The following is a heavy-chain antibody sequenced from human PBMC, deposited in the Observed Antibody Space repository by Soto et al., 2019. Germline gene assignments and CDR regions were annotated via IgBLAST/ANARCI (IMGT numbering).Heavy chain of an antibody. CDR1: GGSFSGYY. CDR3: ARIAARPQDY. D-gene: IGHD6-6*01. CDR2: INHSGST. Sequence: SETLSLTCAVYGGSFSGYYWSWIRQPPGKGLEWIGEINHSGSTNYNPSLKSRVTITVDTSKNQFSLKLSSVTAADTAVYYCARIAARPQDYWGQGTLVTVSS. J-gene: IGHJ4*02. V-gene: IGHV4-34*01.